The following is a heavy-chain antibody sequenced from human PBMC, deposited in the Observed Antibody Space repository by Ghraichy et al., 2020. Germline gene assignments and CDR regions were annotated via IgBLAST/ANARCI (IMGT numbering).Heavy chain of an antibody. CDR3: AKDWGSSRIGGMDV. D-gene: IGHD6-6*01. CDR2: ISWNSGSI. CDR1: GFTFDDYA. J-gene: IGHJ6*02. Sequence: GGSLRLSCAASGFTFDDYAMHWVRQAPGKGLEWVSGISWNSGSIGYADSVKGRFTISRDNAKNSLYLQMNSLRAEDTALYYCAKDWGSSRIGGMDVWGQGTTVTVSS. V-gene: IGHV3-9*01.